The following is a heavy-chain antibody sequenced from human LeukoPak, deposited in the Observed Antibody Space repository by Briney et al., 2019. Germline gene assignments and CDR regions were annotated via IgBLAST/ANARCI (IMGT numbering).Heavy chain of an antibody. CDR2: ISSTGDST. J-gene: IGHJ4*02. CDR3: ARGTVVAAAIFDY. Sequence: GGSLRLSCEASGFTFSSSAMSWVRQAPGKGLEWVSAISSTGDSTYYADSVKGRFTISRDNAKNSLYLQMNSLRAEDTAVYYCARGTVVAAAIFDYWGQGTLVTVSS. V-gene: IGHV3-23*01. D-gene: IGHD2-2*02. CDR1: GFTFSSSA.